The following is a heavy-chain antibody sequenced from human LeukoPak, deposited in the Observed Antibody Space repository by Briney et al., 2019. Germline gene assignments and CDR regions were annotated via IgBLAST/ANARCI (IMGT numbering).Heavy chain of an antibody. CDR1: GFTFSSYE. J-gene: IGHJ5*02. V-gene: IGHV3-48*03. CDR2: ISSSGSTI. D-gene: IGHD2-2*01. Sequence: GGSLRLSCAASGFTFSSYEMNWVRQAPGKGLEWVSYISSSGSTIYYADSVKGRFTISRDNAKNSLYLQMNSLRAEDTAVYYCAREDVVPASSWFDPWGQGTLVTVSS. CDR3: AREDVVPASSWFDP.